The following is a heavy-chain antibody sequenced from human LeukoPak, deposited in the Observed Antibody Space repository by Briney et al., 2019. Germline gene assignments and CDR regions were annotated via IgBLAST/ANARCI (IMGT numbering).Heavy chain of an antibody. V-gene: IGHV3-23*01. CDR1: GFTLSTNA. CDR3: AKDVGKWESLHFFDY. D-gene: IGHD1-26*01. CDR2: VSGSGAST. Sequence: GGSLRLSCLTSGFTLSTNAMSWVRQAPGKGLEWISGVSGSGASTYYADSVKGRFTISRDDSRNTLYLQMNSLRGDDTAVYYCAKDVGKWESLHFFDYWGQGTLVTVSS. J-gene: IGHJ4*02.